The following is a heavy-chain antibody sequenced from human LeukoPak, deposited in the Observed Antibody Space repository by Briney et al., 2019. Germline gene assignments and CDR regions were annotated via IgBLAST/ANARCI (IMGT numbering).Heavy chain of an antibody. J-gene: IGHJ5*02. CDR2: IYTSGST. CDR1: GGSISSYY. Sequence: SSETLSLTCTVSGGSISSYYWSWIRQPAGKGLEWIGRIYTSGSTNYNPSLKSRVTMSVDTSKNQFSLKLSSVTAADTAVYYCARDYYYDSSGLNWFDPWGQGTLVTVSS. D-gene: IGHD3-22*01. V-gene: IGHV4-4*07. CDR3: ARDYYYDSSGLNWFDP.